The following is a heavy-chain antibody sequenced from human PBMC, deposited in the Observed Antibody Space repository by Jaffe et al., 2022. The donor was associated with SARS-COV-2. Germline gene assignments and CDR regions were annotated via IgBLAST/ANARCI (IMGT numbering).Heavy chain of an antibody. CDR1: GFTFGGYT. V-gene: IGHV3-43*01. Sequence: EVLLVESGGVVVQPGGSLRLSCEASGFTFGGYTMHWVRQVPGQDLEWVSLISWDGGSTYYAGSVKGRFTISRDNDKNSLYLQMNSLKTEDTALYRCAKDLYGDYNQYGMDVWGQGTTVTVS. J-gene: IGHJ6*02. CDR3: AKDLYGDYNQYGMDV. CDR2: ISWDGGST. D-gene: IGHD4-17*01.